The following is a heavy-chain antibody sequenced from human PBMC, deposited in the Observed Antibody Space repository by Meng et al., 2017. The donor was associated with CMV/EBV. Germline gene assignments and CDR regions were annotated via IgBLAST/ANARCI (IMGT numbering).Heavy chain of an antibody. Sequence: GESLKISCAASGFTFSSYWMSWVRQAPGKGLECVANIKQDGSEKYYVDSVKGRFTISRDNAKNSLYLQMNSLRAEDTAVYYCATDRYCSSTSCYRGYFQHWGQGTLVTVSS. CDR3: ATDRYCSSTSCYRGYFQH. D-gene: IGHD2-2*01. J-gene: IGHJ1*01. CDR1: GFTFSSYW. CDR2: IKQDGSEK. V-gene: IGHV3-7*01.